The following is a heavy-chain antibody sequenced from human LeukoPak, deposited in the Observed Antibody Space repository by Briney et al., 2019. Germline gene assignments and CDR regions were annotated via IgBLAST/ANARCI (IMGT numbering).Heavy chain of an antibody. CDR3: VRNLAVAGTCFDS. J-gene: IGHJ4*02. V-gene: IGHV3-7*03. Sequence: GGSLRLSCAASGFTFRKYWMRWVRQAPGTGREGVANIKQDGSDRNYVTSVRGRFTISRDNAESSLYLQMNSLRVEDTAVYYCVRNLAVAGTCFDSWGQGTQVTVSS. CDR2: IKQDGSDR. D-gene: IGHD6-19*01. CDR1: GFTFRKYW.